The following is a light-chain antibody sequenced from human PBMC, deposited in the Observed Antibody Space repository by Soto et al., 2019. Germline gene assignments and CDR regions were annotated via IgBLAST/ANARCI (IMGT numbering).Light chain of an antibody. V-gene: IGLV3-1*01. J-gene: IGLJ1*01. Sequence: SYELTQPPSVSVSPGQTASITCSGDKLGDKYACWYQQKPGQSPVLVIYQDSKRPSGISERFSGSNSGNTATLTISGTQAMDEADYYCQAWDSSTGGMVFGTGTKLTV. CDR2: QDS. CDR1: KLGDKY. CDR3: QAWDSSTGGMV.